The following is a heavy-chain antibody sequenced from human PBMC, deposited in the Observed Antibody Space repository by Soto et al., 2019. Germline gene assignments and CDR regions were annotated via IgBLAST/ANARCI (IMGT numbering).Heavy chain of an antibody. CDR3: VRGGIAGHWFDP. CDR2: IFHSGST. D-gene: IGHD2-15*01. CDR1: GGSTSSGGFY. V-gene: IGHV4-31*11. J-gene: IGHJ5*02. Sequence: SETLSLTCAVSGGSTSSGGFYYSWIRQPPGKGLEWLGYIFHSGSTLYNPSLRGRLTLSADTSRNQLSLYLTSVTAAGTAVYYCVRGGIAGHWFDPWRQGILVTVSS.